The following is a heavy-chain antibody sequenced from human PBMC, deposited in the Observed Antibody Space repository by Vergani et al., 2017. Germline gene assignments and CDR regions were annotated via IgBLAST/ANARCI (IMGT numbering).Heavy chain of an antibody. D-gene: IGHD6-6*01. CDR2: ISGSDHNT. CDR1: GFTFSNYA. CDR3: AKWSGSSSSAYYYYYYTDV. V-gene: IGHV3-23*01. Sequence: EVQLLESGGGLVQPGGSLRLSCAASGFTFSNYAMSWVRQAPGKGLEWVSDISGSDHNTNYADSVKGRFTISRDNSKNTLYLQMNSLRAEDTAVYYCAKWSGSSSSAYYYYYYTDVWGKGTTVTVSS. J-gene: IGHJ6*03.